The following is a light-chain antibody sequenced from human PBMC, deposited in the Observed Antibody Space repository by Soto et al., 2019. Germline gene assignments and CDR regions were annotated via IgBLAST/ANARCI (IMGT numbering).Light chain of an antibody. CDR2: EVN. J-gene: IGLJ1*01. CDR3: SSYAGGSNV. Sequence: QSALTQPPSASGSPGQSVAISCTGTSSDVGVYNYVSWYQQHPGKAPKLMIYEVNKRPSGVPDRFSGSKSGNTASLTVSGLQAEDEADYYCSSYAGGSNVFGPGTKV. CDR1: SSDVGVYNY. V-gene: IGLV2-8*01.